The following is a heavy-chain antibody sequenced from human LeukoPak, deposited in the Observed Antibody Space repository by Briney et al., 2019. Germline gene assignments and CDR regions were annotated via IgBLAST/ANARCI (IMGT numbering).Heavy chain of an antibody. CDR2: IYHSRST. Sequence: SEILSLTCTVSGGSISSGGYYWSWIRQPPGKGLEWIGYIYHSRSTYYNPSLKSRVTISVDRSKNQFSLKLSSVTAADTAVYYCARDSMVRGVIGYWGQGTLVTVSS. CDR1: GGSISSGGYY. J-gene: IGHJ4*02. D-gene: IGHD3-10*01. V-gene: IGHV4-30-2*01. CDR3: ARDSMVRGVIGY.